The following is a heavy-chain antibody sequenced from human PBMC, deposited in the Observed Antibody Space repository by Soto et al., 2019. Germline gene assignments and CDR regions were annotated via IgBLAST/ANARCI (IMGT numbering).Heavy chain of an antibody. CDR2: TKNKPNNYTT. V-gene: IGHV3-72*01. Sequence: GESLKISCLASGFTFTDHYMDWVRQAPGTGLEWIARTKNKPNNYTTTYAASVKGRFTISRDDSESSLYLQMNNLKTEDTAVYYCAREIRRDYYYYYPLDVWGQGTTVTVSS. CDR3: AREIRRDYYYYYPLDV. J-gene: IGHJ6*02. CDR1: GFTFTDHY.